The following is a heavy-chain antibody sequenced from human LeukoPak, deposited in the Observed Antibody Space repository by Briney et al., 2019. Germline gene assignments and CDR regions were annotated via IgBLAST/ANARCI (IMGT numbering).Heavy chain of an antibody. CDR1: GFTFSSYA. Sequence: GGSLRLSCAASGFTFSSYAMSWVRQAPGKGLEWVSAISGSGGSTYYADSVKGRSTISRDNSKNTLYLQMNSLRAEDTAVYYCAKDSYDYVWGSYRDYWGQGTLVTVSS. J-gene: IGHJ4*02. CDR3: AKDSYDYVWGSYRDY. CDR2: ISGSGGST. D-gene: IGHD3-16*02. V-gene: IGHV3-23*01.